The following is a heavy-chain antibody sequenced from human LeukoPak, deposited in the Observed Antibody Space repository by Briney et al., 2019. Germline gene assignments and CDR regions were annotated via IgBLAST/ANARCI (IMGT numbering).Heavy chain of an antibody. CDR1: GYSFNMYW. V-gene: IGHV5-51*01. CDR2: LYPGDSDT. J-gene: IGHJ4*02. D-gene: IGHD2-15*01. CDR3: ASRLTYCSGGSCYGAAY. Sequence: GEALKISCKGSGYSFNMYWIGWLRQMPGTGLEGMGILYPGDSDTRYSPSFQGQVTISADKSINTSYLQWSSLKASDTAMYYCASRLTYCSGGSCYGAAYWGQGTLVTVSS.